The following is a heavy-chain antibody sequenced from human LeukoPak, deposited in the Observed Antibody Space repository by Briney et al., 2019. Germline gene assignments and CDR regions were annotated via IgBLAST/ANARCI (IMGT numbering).Heavy chain of an antibody. J-gene: IGHJ4*02. CDR1: GFTFSRLA. CDR3: AKVRRSVAYDY. V-gene: IGHV3-23*01. Sequence: GGSLRLSCAASGFTFSRLAMTWVRQAPGKGLEWVSTISASGPYYADAVRGRFTISRDNGKNSLYLQMNSLSAEDTAIYYCAKVRRSVAYDYWGRGTLVTVSS. CDR2: ISASGP.